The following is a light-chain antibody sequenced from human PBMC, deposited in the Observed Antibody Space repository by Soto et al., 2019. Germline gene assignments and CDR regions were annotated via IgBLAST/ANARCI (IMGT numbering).Light chain of an antibody. CDR2: HAS. J-gene: IGKJ2*01. Sequence: DIQMTQSPSSLSASIGDRVTITCQASQNITNNLSWYQQKPGKAPNLLIYHASKLAKGVTSRFSGSGSGTDFTLTISSLQPEDFATYYCQQANSFPRTFGQGTKLEIK. V-gene: IGKV1-33*01. CDR3: QQANSFPRT. CDR1: QNITNN.